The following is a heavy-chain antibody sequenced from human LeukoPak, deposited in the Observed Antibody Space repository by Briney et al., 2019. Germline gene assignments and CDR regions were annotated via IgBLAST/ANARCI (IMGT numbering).Heavy chain of an antibody. Sequence: GASVKVSCKASGGTFISYAISWVRQAPGQGLEWMGRIIPIFGTANYAQKFQGRVTITTDEPTSTAYMELSSLRSEDTAVYYCARGPQQWLHAFDIWGQGTMVTVSS. CDR1: GGTFISYA. CDR2: IIPIFGTA. CDR3: ARGPQQWLHAFDI. V-gene: IGHV1-69*05. D-gene: IGHD6-19*01. J-gene: IGHJ3*02.